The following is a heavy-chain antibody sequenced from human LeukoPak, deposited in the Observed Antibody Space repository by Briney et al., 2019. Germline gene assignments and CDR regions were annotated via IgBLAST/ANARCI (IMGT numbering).Heavy chain of an antibody. D-gene: IGHD2-2*01. CDR2: INPNSGGT. CDR1: GYTFTGYY. Sequence: ASVKVSXKASGYTFTGYYLHWVRQAPGQGLEWMGWINPNSGGTNYAQRFQGLVTMSRDTSITTAFMEVRRLTSDDTAVYYCARTKPPCTSCLLLDYWGQGSLVTVSS. V-gene: IGHV1-2*02. CDR3: ARTKPPCTSCLLLDY. J-gene: IGHJ4*02.